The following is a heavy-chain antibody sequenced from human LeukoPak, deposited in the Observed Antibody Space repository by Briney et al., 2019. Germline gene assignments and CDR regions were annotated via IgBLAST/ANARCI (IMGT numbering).Heavy chain of an antibody. CDR1: EFPLSSNW. Sequence: GGSLRLSCAASEFPLSSNWMSWVRQAPGKGLEWLAVIKPDGSEEYYMDSLKGRFIISRDNAQNSVYLQMNSLRVEDTAVYYCASTANNWFDAWGQGTLVTVSS. D-gene: IGHD5-18*01. V-gene: IGHV3-7*05. CDR2: IKPDGSEE. J-gene: IGHJ5*02. CDR3: ASTANNWFDA.